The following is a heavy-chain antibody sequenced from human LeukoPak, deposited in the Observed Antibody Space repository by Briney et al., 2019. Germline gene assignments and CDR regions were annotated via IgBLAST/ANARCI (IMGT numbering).Heavy chain of an antibody. CDR3: ARSKDGSGFAAY. CDR2: INHSGNT. J-gene: IGHJ4*02. Sequence: PSETLSLTCAVYGGSFSGYYWTWIRQPPGKGLEWIAEINHSGNTNYNPSLKSRVAISVDTSKNQFSLKLSSVIAADTAMYYCARSKDGSGFAAYWGQGTQVTVSS. D-gene: IGHD3-22*01. CDR1: GGSFSGYY. V-gene: IGHV4-34*01.